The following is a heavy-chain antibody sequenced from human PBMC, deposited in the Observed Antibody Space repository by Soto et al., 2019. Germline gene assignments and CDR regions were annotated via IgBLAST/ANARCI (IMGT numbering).Heavy chain of an antibody. J-gene: IGHJ4*02. CDR2: IKQDGSEK. CDR1: GFTFSSYW. Sequence: GGSLRLSCAASGFTFSSYWMSWVRQAPGKGLEWVANIKQDGSEKYYVDSVKGRFTISRDNAKNSLYLQMNSLRAEDTAVYYCARRYSGYDYEPLYFDYWGQGTLVTVSS. CDR3: ARRYSGYDYEPLYFDY. V-gene: IGHV3-7*01. D-gene: IGHD5-12*01.